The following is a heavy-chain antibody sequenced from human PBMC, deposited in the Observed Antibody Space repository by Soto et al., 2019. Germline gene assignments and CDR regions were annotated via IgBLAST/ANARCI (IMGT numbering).Heavy chain of an antibody. J-gene: IGHJ4*02. V-gene: IGHV4-31*03. CDR3: ATEYYDSRGYYYIDS. CDR2: IYHSGTT. Sequence: SETLSLTCTVSGGSISSGGYYCSWIRQHPGKGLEWIGHIYHSGTTYYNPSLKSRVTLSVDTSKNQISLKLTSVSAADTAVYYCATEYYDSRGYYYIDSWGQGXLVTVSS. CDR1: GGSISSGGYY. D-gene: IGHD3-22*01.